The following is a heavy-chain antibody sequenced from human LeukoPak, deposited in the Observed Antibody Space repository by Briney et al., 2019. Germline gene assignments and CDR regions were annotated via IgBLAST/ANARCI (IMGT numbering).Heavy chain of an antibody. D-gene: IGHD3-22*01. V-gene: IGHV1-2*02. CDR1: GYTFTGYY. CDR2: INPNSGGT. J-gene: IGHJ4*02. CDR3: ARERPYYYDSSGSDY. Sequence: ASVKVSCKASGYTFTGYYMHWVGQAPGQGLEWMGWINPNSGGTNYAQKFQGRVTMTRDTSISTAYMELSRLRSDDTAVYYCARERPYYYDSSGSDYWGQGTLVTVSS.